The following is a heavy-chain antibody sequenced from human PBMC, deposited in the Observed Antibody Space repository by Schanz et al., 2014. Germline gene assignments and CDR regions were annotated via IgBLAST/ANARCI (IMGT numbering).Heavy chain of an antibody. J-gene: IGHJ6*02. CDR2: ISNSGYTI. CDR3: ARAPPPYSSSPYYWYYGMDV. D-gene: IGHD6-6*01. Sequence: VQVVESGGGLVQPGGSLRLSCAASGFTFSDYYMNWIRQAPGKGLEWVSYISNSGYTIYYADSVKGRFTISRDNAKNSLYRQMNSLRAEHTAVYYCARAPPPYSSSPYYWYYGMDVWGQGTTVTVSS. CDR1: GFTFSDYY. V-gene: IGHV3-11*01.